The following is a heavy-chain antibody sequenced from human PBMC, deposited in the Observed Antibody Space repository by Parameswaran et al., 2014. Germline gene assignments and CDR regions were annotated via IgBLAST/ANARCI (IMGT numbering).Heavy chain of an antibody. CDR2: IYYSGST. CDR3: ARVGLGYYGSGSYDYYYYGMDV. Sequence: RWIRQPPGKGLEWIGYIYYSGSTYYNPSLKSRVTISVDTSKNQFSLKLSSVTAADTAVYYCARVGLGYYGSGSYDYYYYGMDVWGQGTTVTVSS. D-gene: IGHD3-10*01. J-gene: IGHJ6*02. V-gene: IGHV4-30-4*01.